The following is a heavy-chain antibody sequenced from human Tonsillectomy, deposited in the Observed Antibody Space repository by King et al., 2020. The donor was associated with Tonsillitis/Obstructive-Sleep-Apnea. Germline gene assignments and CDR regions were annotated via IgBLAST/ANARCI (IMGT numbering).Heavy chain of an antibody. J-gene: IGHJ3*02. D-gene: IGHD3-16*01. CDR2: ISSSSSYI. CDR3: ARDPRKGLITFGGADDAFDI. CDR1: GLTFSRYS. Sequence: VQLVESGGGLVKPGGSLRLSCVASGLTFSRYSMNWVRQAPGKGLEWVSSISSSSSYIYYADSVKGRFTISRDNAKNSLYLQMNSLRAEDTAVYYCARDPRKGLITFGGADDAFDIWGQGTMVTVSS. V-gene: IGHV3-21*01.